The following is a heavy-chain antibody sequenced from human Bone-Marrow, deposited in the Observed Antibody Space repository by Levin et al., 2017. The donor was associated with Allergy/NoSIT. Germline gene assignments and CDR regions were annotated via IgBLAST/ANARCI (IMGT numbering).Heavy chain of an antibody. CDR3: TRDGGSGSFYNRPFDF. D-gene: IGHD3-10*01. Sequence: SETLSLTCTVSGGSVSSGGYYWSWIRQRPGKGLEWIGYIYHDGITKYNPAYESRAGISVNMSKNQLSLQLMSVTATDTAVYYCTRDGGSGSFYNRPFDFWGQGTLVTVSS. V-gene: IGHV4-31*03. CDR2: IYHDGIT. CDR1: GGSVSSGGYY. J-gene: IGHJ4*02.